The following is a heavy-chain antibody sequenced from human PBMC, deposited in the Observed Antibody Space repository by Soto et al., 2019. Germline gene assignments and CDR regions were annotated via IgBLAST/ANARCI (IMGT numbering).Heavy chain of an antibody. J-gene: IGHJ6*02. V-gene: IGHV3-11*05. CDR1: GITFSDYY. Sequence: QVQLVESGGGLVKPGGSLRLSCAASGITFSDYYMSWIRQAPGKGLEWVSYISSSGHYTEHADSVGGRFTTSRDNARNSLYLQMNSLRVEDTAVYYCARELDGMDVWGQGTTVTVSS. CDR2: ISSSGHYT. CDR3: ARELDGMDV.